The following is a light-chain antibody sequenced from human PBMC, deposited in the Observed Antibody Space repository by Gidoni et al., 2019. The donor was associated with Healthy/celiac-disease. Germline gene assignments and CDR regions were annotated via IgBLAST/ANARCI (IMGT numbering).Light chain of an antibody. J-gene: IGKJ2*01. CDR3: QQYGSSQYT. Sequence: EIVLTQSPGTLSLSPGERATLPCRASKSVSSSYLAWYQQKPGQAPRLLIYGASSRATGIPDRFSGSGSGPDYTLTISRLEPEDFAVYYCQQYGSSQYTFGQGTKLEIK. CDR2: GAS. CDR1: KSVSSSY. V-gene: IGKV3-20*01.